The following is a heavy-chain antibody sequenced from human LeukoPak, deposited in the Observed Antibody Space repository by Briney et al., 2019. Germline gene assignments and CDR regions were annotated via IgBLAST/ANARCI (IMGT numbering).Heavy chain of an antibody. D-gene: IGHD6-13*01. CDR3: ARVAYSSSWLTTPNDY. V-gene: IGHV1-8*01. CDR1: GYTFTSYD. J-gene: IGHJ4*02. CDR2: MNPNSGNT. Sequence: ASVKVSCKASGYTFTSYDINWVRQATGQGLEWMGWMNPNSGNTGYAQKFQGRVTMTRNTSISTAYMELSSLRSEDTAVYYRARVAYSSSWLTTPNDYWGQGTLVTVSS.